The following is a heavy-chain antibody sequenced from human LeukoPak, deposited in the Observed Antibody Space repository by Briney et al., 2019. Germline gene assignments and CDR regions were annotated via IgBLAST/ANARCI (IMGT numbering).Heavy chain of an antibody. CDR1: GDSISGYY. Sequence: SETLSLTCTVSGDSISGYYWSWIRQPPGKGLEWIGYVYYSGSTNYSPSLKSRVAMSMDTSKNQFFLELRSVTAADTAVHYCVRHTWFGTRHWFDPWGQGILVTVSS. D-gene: IGHD3-10*01. CDR2: VYYSGST. J-gene: IGHJ5*02. CDR3: VRHTWFGTRHWFDP. V-gene: IGHV4-59*08.